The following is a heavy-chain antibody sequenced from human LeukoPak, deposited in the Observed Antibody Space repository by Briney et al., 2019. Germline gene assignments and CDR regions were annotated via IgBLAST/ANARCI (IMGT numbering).Heavy chain of an antibody. V-gene: IGHV3-64*01. J-gene: IGHJ6*02. CDR2: ISSNGGST. CDR1: GFTFSSYA. CDR3: AREYPPYYYGMDV. Sequence: GGSLRLSCAASGFTFSSYAMHWVRQAPEKGLEYVSAISSNGGSTYYANSVKGRFTISRDNSKNTLYLQMGSLRAEDMAVYYCAREYPPYYYGMDVWGQGTTVTVSS.